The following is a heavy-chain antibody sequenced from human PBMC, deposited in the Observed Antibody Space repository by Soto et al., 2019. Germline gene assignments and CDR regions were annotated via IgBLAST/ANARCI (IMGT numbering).Heavy chain of an antibody. CDR1: GGSFSGYY. CDR2: INHSGST. V-gene: IGHV4-34*01. CDR3: ARDKITGLFDY. Sequence: SETLSLTCAVYGGSFSGYYWTWIRQPPGAGLEWIGEINHSGSTNYNPSLKSRVTISVDTSKNQFSLKLTFVTAADTAVYYCARDKITGLFDYWSQGTLVTVSS. J-gene: IGHJ4*02. D-gene: IGHD2-8*02.